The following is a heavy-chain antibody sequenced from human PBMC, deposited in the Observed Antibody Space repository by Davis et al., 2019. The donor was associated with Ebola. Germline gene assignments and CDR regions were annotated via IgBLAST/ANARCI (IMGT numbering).Heavy chain of an antibody. J-gene: IGHJ4*02. CDR1: GFTFSGSA. V-gene: IGHV3-73*01. D-gene: IGHD4-17*01. Sequence: GGSLRLSCAASGFTFSGSAMHWVRQASGKGLEWVGRIRSKANSYATAYAASVKGRFTISRDDSKNTAYLQMNSLKTEDTAVYYCTGADHGDYGVFDYWGQGTLVTVSS. CDR3: TGADHGDYGVFDY. CDR2: IRSKANSYAT.